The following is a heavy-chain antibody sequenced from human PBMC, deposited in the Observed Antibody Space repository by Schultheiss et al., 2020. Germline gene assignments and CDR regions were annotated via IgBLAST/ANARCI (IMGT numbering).Heavy chain of an antibody. CDR2: INPSGGST. J-gene: IGHJ6*02. CDR1: GYTFTSYY. Sequence: ASVKVSCKASGYTFTSYYMHWVRQAPGQGLEWMGIINPSGGSTSYAQKFQGRVTITADESTSTAYMELSSLRSEDTAVYYCARGDFGTPYFWSGYSDYYYGMDVWGQGTTVTVSS. CDR3: ARGDFGTPYFWSGYSDYYYGMDV. D-gene: IGHD3-3*01. V-gene: IGHV1-46*01.